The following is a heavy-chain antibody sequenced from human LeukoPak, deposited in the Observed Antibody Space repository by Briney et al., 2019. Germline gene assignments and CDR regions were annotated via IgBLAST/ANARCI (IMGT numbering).Heavy chain of an antibody. V-gene: IGHV3-21*01. D-gene: IGHD3-9*01. CDR2: ISSSSSYI. CDR1: GFTFSSYS. CDR3: ARVVRYFDWPPERPGAFDI. Sequence: GGSLRLSCAASGFTFSSYSMNWVRQAPGKGLEWVSSISSSSSYIYYADSVKGRFTISRDNAKNSLYLQMNSLRAEDTAVYYCARVVRYFDWPPERPGAFDIWGQGTMVTVSS. J-gene: IGHJ3*02.